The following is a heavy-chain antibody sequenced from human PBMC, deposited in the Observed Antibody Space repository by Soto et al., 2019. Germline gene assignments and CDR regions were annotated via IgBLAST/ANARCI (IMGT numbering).Heavy chain of an antibody. D-gene: IGHD5-12*01. CDR2: ISDSGVSS. J-gene: IGHJ4*02. Sequence: GWSLRLSCAASGFTFSTCAMNWVRQAPGKGLEWVSGISDSGVSSYYADSVKGRFTISRDNSKNTLHLQMNSLRAEDTAVYYCAKQGNGYNTDYWGQGTLVTVSS. CDR1: GFTFSTCA. V-gene: IGHV3-23*01. CDR3: AKQGNGYNTDY.